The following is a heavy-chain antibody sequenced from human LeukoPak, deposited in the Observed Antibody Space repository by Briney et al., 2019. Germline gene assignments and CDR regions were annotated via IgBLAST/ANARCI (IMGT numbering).Heavy chain of an antibody. D-gene: IGHD1-1*01. V-gene: IGHV6-1*01. Sequence: SPPLSLTFAISGDSVLNNVAAWNWLRQSPGRGLEWLGSTYYRSKWYSEYAVSVKSRITFNPDTPKNQVSLQVNSVTPEDTAVYYCAREVGNALGYWGQGTLVTVSS. CDR1: GDSVLNNVAA. CDR2: TYYRSKWYS. J-gene: IGHJ4*02. CDR3: AREVGNALGY.